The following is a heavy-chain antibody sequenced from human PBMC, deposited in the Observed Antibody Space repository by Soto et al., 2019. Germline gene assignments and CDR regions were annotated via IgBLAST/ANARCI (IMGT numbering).Heavy chain of an antibody. CDR3: ARSGNDCSSTSCYTGIFYYYYGMDV. V-gene: IGHV1-3*01. CDR2: INAGNGNT. D-gene: IGHD2-2*02. CDR1: GYTFTSYA. Sequence: GASVKVSCKASGYTFTSYAMHWVRQAPGQRLEWMGWINAGNGNTKYSQKFQGRVTITRDTSASTAYMELGSLRSEDTAVYYCARSGNDCSSTSCYTGIFYYYYGMDVWGQGTTVTVS. J-gene: IGHJ6*02.